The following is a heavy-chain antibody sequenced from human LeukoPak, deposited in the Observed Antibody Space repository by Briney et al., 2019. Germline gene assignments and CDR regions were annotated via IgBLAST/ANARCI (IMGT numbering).Heavy chain of an antibody. CDR3: ARHPCGGGSCYSHYYYYYYMDV. V-gene: IGHV4-34*01. CDR1: GGSFSGYY. Sequence: KSSETLSLTCAVYGGSFSGYYWSWIRQPPGKGLEWIGEINHSGSTNYNPSLKSRVTISVDTSKNQFSLKLSSVTAADTAVYYCARHPCGGGSCYSHYYYYYYMDVWGKGTTVTISS. J-gene: IGHJ6*03. D-gene: IGHD2-15*01. CDR2: INHSGST.